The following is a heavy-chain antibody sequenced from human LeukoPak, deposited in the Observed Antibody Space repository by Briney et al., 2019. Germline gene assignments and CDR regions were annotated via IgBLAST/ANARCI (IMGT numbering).Heavy chain of an antibody. D-gene: IGHD3-16*01. Sequence: ALVKVSCKASGYTFTGYYMHWVRQAPGQGLEWMGWINPNSGGTNYAQKFQGRVTMTRDTSISTAYMELSRLRSDDTAVYYCAREGDYRGDWFDPWGQGTLVTVSS. CDR1: GYTFTGYY. V-gene: IGHV1-2*02. CDR2: INPNSGGT. J-gene: IGHJ5*02. CDR3: AREGDYRGDWFDP.